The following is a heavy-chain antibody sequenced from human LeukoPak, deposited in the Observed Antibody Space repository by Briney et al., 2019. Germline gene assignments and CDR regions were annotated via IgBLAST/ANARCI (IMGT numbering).Heavy chain of an antibody. CDR1: GFTFSSYA. J-gene: IGHJ4*02. CDR2: INSDGSST. D-gene: IGHD1-7*01. V-gene: IGHV3-74*03. Sequence: PGGSLRLSCAASGFTFSSYAMSWVRQAPGRGLVWGSRINSDGSSTTYADSVKGRFTLSRDNAKNTLYLQMNSLRAEDTAVYYCALGTKPLSYHFFDYWGQGALVTVSS. CDR3: ALGTKPLSYHFFDY.